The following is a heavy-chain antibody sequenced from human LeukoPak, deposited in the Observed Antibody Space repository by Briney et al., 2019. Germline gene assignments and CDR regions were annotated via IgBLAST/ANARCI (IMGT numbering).Heavy chain of an antibody. CDR3: ARDPALHWYFDL. J-gene: IGHJ2*01. CDR2: IYYSGRN. CDR1: GSSISSDY. Sequence: SETLSLTCTVSGSSISSDYWSWIRQPPGKGLEWIGYIYYSGRNNYNPSLKSRVTISVDTSKNQFSLKLSSVTAADTAVYYCARDPALHWYFDLWGRGTLVTVSS. V-gene: IGHV4-59*01.